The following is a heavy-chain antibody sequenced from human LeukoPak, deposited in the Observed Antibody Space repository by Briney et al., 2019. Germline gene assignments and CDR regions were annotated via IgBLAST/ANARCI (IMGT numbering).Heavy chain of an antibody. D-gene: IGHD3-10*01. CDR1: GDSVSSNSAA. V-gene: IGHV6-1*01. CDR3: ARVLMVRGVLGFDP. Sequence: SQTLSLTCAISGDSVSSNSAAWNWIRQSPSRGLECLGRTYYRSKWYNDYVVSVKSRITINPDTSKNQFSLQLNSVTPEDTAVYYCARVLMVRGVLGFDPWGQGTLVTVSS. CDR2: TYYRSKWYN. J-gene: IGHJ5*02.